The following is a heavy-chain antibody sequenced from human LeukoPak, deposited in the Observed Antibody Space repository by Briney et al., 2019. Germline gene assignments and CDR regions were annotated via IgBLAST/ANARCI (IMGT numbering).Heavy chain of an antibody. J-gene: IGHJ4*02. V-gene: IGHV1-2*02. CDR1: GYTFTDYY. CDR2: INPNSGGT. D-gene: IGHD1-26*01. Sequence: GASVKVSCKASGYTFTDYYVHWVRQAPGQDLEWMGWINPNSGGTNYAQKFQGRVTMTRDTSISTAYMELSRLRSDDTAVYYCAREGPIVGATHLVDYWGQGTLVTVSS. CDR3: AREGPIVGATHLVDY.